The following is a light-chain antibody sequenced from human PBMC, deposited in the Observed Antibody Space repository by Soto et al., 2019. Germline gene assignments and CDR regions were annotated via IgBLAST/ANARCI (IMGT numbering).Light chain of an antibody. CDR1: SSDVGAYKY. J-gene: IGLJ3*02. Sequence: QSALTQPPSASGSRGQSVTISCTGTSSDVGAYKYVSWYQQYPGKAPKLMIYEVTKRPSGVPDRFSGSKSGNTASLTVSGPQAEDEADYYCTSYVGNDIWLFGGGTKLTVL. CDR3: TSYVGNDIWL. V-gene: IGLV2-8*01. CDR2: EVT.